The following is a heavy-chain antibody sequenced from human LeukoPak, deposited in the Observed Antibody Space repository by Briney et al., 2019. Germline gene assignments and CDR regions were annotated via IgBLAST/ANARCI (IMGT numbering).Heavy chain of an antibody. Sequence: SETLSLTCTVSGGSISSSSYYWGWIRQPPGKGLEWIGSIYYSGSTYYNPSLKSRVTISVDTSKNQFSLKLSSVTAADTAVYYCARGTGDYWGQGTLVTVSS. V-gene: IGHV4-39*07. CDR1: GGSISSSSYY. CDR3: ARGTGDY. CDR2: IYYSGST. J-gene: IGHJ4*02.